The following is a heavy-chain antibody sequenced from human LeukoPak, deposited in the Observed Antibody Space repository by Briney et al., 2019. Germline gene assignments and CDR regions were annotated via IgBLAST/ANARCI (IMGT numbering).Heavy chain of an antibody. CDR2: IYDSGTT. J-gene: IGHJ4*02. CDR3: ARLGLMARPGSGYYYAFDY. Sequence: SETLSLTCTVSGGSISGYYWSWIRRPPGKGLEWIAYIYDSGTTNYNPSLKSRVTISRGTSKNQFSLKLNSVTAADTAVYYCARLGLMARPGSGYYYAFDYWGQGTLVTVSS. CDR1: GGSISGYY. D-gene: IGHD3-22*01. V-gene: IGHV4-59*01.